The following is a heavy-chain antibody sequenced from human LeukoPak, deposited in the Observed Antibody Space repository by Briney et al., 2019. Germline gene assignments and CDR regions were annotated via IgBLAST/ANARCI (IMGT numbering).Heavy chain of an antibody. V-gene: IGHV3-23*01. CDR1: GFTFSSYA. J-gene: IGHJ4*02. D-gene: IGHD1-26*01. CDR3: AKHLALVGATTTYDY. Sequence: SGGSLRLSCAASGFTFSSYAMSWVRQAPGKGLEWVSAISGSGGSTYYADSVKGRFTISRDNAKNTLYLQMNSLRAEDTAVYYCAKHLALVGATTTYDYWGQGTLVIVSS. CDR2: ISGSGGST.